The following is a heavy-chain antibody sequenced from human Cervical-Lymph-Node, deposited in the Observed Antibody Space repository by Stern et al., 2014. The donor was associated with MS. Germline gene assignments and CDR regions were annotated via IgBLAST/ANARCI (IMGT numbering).Heavy chain of an antibody. Sequence: QLQLQESGPGLVKPSQTLSLTCAVTGGSISSAEYYWSWIRQSPGKGLEWIGYIQYSGTTYYNPSLKSRVTIAVDTSKNQFSLNLRSVTAADTAVYYCSRDADGYSLVFGYWGRGTLVTVSS. CDR1: GGSISSAEYY. CDR2: IQYSGTT. V-gene: IGHV4-30-4*01. D-gene: IGHD5-24*01. J-gene: IGHJ4*02. CDR3: SRDADGYSLVFGY.